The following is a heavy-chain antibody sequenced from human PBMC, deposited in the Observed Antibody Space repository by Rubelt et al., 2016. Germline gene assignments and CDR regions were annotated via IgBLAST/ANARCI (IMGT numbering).Heavy chain of an antibody. J-gene: IGHJ4*02. CDR2: IYYSGST. D-gene: IGHD3-10*01. CDR1: GGSISSSSYY. CDR3: ARFGYGSGSYGY. V-gene: IGHV4-39*07. Sequence: QLQLQESGPGLVKPSETLSLTCTVSGGSISSSSYYWGWIRQPPGKGLEWIGSIYYSGSTYYNPSLKSRVTISVDTSKTQFSLKLSSVTAADTAVYYCARFGYGSGSYGYWGQGTLVTVSS.